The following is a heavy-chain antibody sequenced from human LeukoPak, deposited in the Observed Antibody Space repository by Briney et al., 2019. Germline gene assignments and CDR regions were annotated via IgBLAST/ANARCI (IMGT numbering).Heavy chain of an antibody. CDR2: IGSSTGTK. V-gene: IGHV3-48*03. D-gene: IGHD3-10*01. CDR1: GFTFSRFE. J-gene: IGHJ4*02. CDR3: AKDQTVGSGSCLDS. Sequence: PGGSLRPPCAAPGFTFSRFEMNRVPQAPGKGPGGVSYIGSSTGTKYYADSVKGRFSISRDNAKNSLYLQMNSLRVEDTAVYYCAKDQTVGSGSCLDSWGQGTLVTVSS.